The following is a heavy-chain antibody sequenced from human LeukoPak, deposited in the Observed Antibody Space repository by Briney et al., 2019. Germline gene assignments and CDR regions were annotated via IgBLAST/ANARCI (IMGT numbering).Heavy chain of an antibody. CDR2: INPNSGGT. CDR1: GYTFTGYY. J-gene: IGHJ4*02. Sequence: ASVKVSCKASGYTFTGYYMHWVRQAPGQGLEWMGWINPNSGGTNYAQKFQGRVTMTRDTSISTAYMELSRLRSDGTAVYYCAKKGDYVWGSYRRLYFDYWGQGTLVTVSS. CDR3: AKKGDYVWGSYRRLYFDY. D-gene: IGHD3-16*02. V-gene: IGHV1-2*02.